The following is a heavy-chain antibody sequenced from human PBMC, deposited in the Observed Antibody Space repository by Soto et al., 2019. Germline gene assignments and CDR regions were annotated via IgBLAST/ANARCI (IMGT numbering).Heavy chain of an antibody. D-gene: IGHD3-10*01. CDR3: ARVGWVRGVIIIDHWFDP. J-gene: IGHJ5*02. V-gene: IGHV1-69*13. CDR1: GGTFSSYA. CDR2: IIPIFGTA. Sequence: SVKVSCKASGGTFSSYAISWVRQAPGQGLEWMGGIIPIFGTANYAQKFQGRVTITADESTSTAYMELSSLRSEDTAVYYCARVGWVRGVIIIDHWFDPWGQGTLVTVSS.